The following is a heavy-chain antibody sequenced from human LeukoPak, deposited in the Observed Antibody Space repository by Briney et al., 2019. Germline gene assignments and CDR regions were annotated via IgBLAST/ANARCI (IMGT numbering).Heavy chain of an antibody. Sequence: GSLRLSCAASGFNFDDYTMHWVRQAPGKGLEWVSLISWDGGTTYYADSVRGRFTISRDNSKNSLYLQMNSLRTEDTALYYCAKDMSLDYWGQGTLVTVSS. CDR3: AKDMSLDY. V-gene: IGHV3-43*01. CDR2: ISWDGGTT. J-gene: IGHJ4*02. D-gene: IGHD5/OR15-5a*01. CDR1: GFNFDDYT.